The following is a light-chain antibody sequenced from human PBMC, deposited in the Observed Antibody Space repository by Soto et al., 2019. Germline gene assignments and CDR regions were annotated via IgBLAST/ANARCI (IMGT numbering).Light chain of an antibody. Sequence: EIVMTQSPATLSVSPGERATLSCRASQSVSSNLAWYQQKPGQAPRLLIYGASTRATGIPARFSGSGSGTEFTLTISSLQSEDFAVYYCQQYNNWPPATFGQGTRLE. CDR2: GAS. V-gene: IGKV3-15*01. CDR3: QQYNNWPPAT. CDR1: QSVSSN. J-gene: IGKJ5*01.